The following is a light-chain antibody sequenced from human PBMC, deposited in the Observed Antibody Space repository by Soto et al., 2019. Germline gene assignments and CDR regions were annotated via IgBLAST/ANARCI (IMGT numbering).Light chain of an antibody. CDR3: ASYGGNNNLL. CDR1: SSDIGGYNY. Sequence: QSALTHPPSASGSPGQSVTISCTGTSSDIGGYNYVSWYQQHPGKAPKLMMFEVSKRPSGVPDRFSGSKFGNTASLTVSGLQAEDEADYYCASYGGNNNLLFGGGTKVTVL. J-gene: IGLJ2*01. CDR2: EVS. V-gene: IGLV2-8*01.